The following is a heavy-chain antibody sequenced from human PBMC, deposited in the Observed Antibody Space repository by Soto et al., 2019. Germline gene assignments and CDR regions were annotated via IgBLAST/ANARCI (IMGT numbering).Heavy chain of an antibody. V-gene: IGHV1-46*03. Sequence: QVQLVQSGAEVKKPGASVKVSCKASGYTFTSYYMHWVRQAPGQGLEWMGIINPSGGSTSYAQKFQGRVTMNRDTSTSTVYMELSSLRSADTAVYYCARVYPSDTRYGYVGNNWFDPWGQGTLVTVSS. CDR3: ARVYPSDTRYGYVGNNWFDP. J-gene: IGHJ5*02. CDR2: INPSGGST. D-gene: IGHD5-18*01. CDR1: GYTFTSYY.